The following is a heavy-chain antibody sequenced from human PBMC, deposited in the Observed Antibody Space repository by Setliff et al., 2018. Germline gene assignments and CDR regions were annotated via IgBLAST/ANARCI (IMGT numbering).Heavy chain of an antibody. CDR2: INPSSGGTT. V-gene: IGHV1-46*01. CDR3: ARDLLRSSSWRPDVFDV. J-gene: IGHJ3*01. CDR1: GYTFTSYY. D-gene: IGHD6-13*01. Sequence: ASVKVSCKASGYTFTSYYMHWVRQAPGQGLEWMGIINPSSGGTTNYAQKFQGRVTMTTDTSTSTAYMEPRSLRSDDTAVYYCARDLLRSSSWRPDVFDVWGQGTMVTVSS.